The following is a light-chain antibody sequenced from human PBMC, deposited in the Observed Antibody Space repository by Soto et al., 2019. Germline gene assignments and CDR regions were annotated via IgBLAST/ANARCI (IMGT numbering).Light chain of an antibody. CDR1: KNDIGVYDF. V-gene: IGLV2-8*01. CDR3: KSYAGSNTYV. CDR2: EVV. J-gene: IGLJ1*01. Sequence: QSALTQPPSASGSPGQSVTISCTGTKNDIGVYDFVSWYQHHPGKAPRLIIYEVVQRPSGVPDRFSGSKSGNTASLTVSGVQAADEAADFCKSYAGSNTYVFGSGTKLTVL.